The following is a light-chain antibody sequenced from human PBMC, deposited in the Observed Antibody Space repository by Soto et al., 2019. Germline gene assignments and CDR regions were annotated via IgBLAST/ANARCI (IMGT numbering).Light chain of an antibody. V-gene: IGKV3-15*01. CDR3: LQYNNWPPFT. J-gene: IGKJ3*01. Sequence: EIVMTQSPATLSVSPGEGATLSCRASQNVNNKLAWYQQKPGQPPRLLIYDASTRATGIPARFSGSGSGTEFTLHINSLQSEDFAVSYCLQYNNWPPFTFGPGTKVDIK. CDR2: DAS. CDR1: QNVNNK.